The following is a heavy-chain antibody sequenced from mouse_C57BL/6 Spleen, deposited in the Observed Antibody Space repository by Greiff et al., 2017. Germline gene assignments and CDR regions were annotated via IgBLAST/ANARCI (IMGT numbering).Heavy chain of an antibody. CDR2: IYPSSGDT. Sequence: VQLQQPGAELVRPGSSVKLSCKASGYTFTSYWIPLLKQRPVQGLEWIGDIYPSSGDTPYNQKFKNKATLTVDKSSITAYMQLSSLTSEDSAVYFCASRLLRVFDYWGQGTTLTVSA. CDR3: ASRLLRVFDY. D-gene: IGHD2-3*01. CDR1: GYTFTSYW. J-gene: IGHJ2*01. V-gene: IGHV1-52*01.